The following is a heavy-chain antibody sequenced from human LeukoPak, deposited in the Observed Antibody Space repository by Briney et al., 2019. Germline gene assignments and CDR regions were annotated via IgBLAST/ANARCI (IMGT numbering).Heavy chain of an antibody. V-gene: IGHV3-30*02. CDR1: GFTFSSYG. CDR3: AKDSGYSYGPYYFDY. CDR2: IRYDGSNK. Sequence: PGGSLRLSCAASGFTFSSYGMHWVRQAPGKGLEWVAFIRYDGSNKYYADSVKGRFTISRDNSKNTLYLQMNSLRAEDTAVYYCAKDSGYSYGPYYFDYWGQGTLVTVSS. J-gene: IGHJ4*02. D-gene: IGHD5-18*01.